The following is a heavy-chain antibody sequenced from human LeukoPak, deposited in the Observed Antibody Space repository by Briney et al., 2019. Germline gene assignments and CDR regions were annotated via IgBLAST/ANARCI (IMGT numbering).Heavy chain of an antibody. J-gene: IGHJ3*02. CDR3: ARDDSVVKAALDAFDI. CDR2: INPNSGGT. D-gene: IGHD2-2*01. CDR1: GYTFTGYY. Sequence: ASVKVSCKASGYTFTGYYMHWVRQAPGQGLEWMGWINPNSGGTNYAQKFQGRVTMTRDTSISTAYMELSRLRSDDTAVYYCARDDSVVKAALDAFDIWGQGTMVTVSS. V-gene: IGHV1-2*02.